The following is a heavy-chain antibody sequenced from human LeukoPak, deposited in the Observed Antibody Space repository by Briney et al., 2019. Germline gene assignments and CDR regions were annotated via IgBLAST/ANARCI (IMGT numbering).Heavy chain of an antibody. J-gene: IGHJ4*02. Sequence: SETLSLTCTVSGGSISSGGYSWSWIRQPPGKGLEWIGYIYHSGSTYYNPSLKSRVTISVDTSKNQFSLKLSSVTAADTAVYYCAREGLDGYWGQGTLVTVSS. V-gene: IGHV4-30-2*01. CDR1: GGSISSGGYS. CDR3: AREGLDGY. CDR2: IYHSGST. D-gene: IGHD3-9*01.